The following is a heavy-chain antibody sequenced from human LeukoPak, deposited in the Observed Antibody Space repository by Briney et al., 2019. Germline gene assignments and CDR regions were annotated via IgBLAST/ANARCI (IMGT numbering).Heavy chain of an antibody. V-gene: IGHV4-59*01. CDR2: IYYSGST. D-gene: IGHD3-22*01. CDR3: ARDRYYDSRNAFDI. CDR1: GVSISSYY. Sequence: KASETLSLTCTVSGVSISSYYWSWIRQPPGKGLEWIGYIYYSGSTNYNPSLKSRVAISVDTSKNQFSLKLSSVTAADTAVYYCARDRYYDSRNAFDIWGQGTMVTVSS. J-gene: IGHJ3*02.